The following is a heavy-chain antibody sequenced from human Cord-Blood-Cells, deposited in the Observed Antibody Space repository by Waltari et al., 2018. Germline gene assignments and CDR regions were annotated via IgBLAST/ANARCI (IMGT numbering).Heavy chain of an antibody. V-gene: IGHV4-39*01. J-gene: IGHJ3*02. Sequence: QLQLQESGPGLVKPSETLSLTCTVPGGSISSSSYYWGWIRQPPGKGLEWIGSIYYSGSTYYNPSLKSRVTISVDTSKNQFSLKLSSVTAADTAVYYCASPTPNYDFWSGYDAFDIWGQGTMVTVSS. CDR3: ASPTPNYDFWSGYDAFDI. CDR1: GGSISSSSYY. CDR2: IYYSGST. D-gene: IGHD3-3*01.